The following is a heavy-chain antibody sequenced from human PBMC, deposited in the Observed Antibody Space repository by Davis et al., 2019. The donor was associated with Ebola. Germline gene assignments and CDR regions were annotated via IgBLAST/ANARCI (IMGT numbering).Heavy chain of an antibody. V-gene: IGHV3-30*03. CDR2: ISYDGSNK. D-gene: IGHD2-15*01. Sequence: GESLKISCAASGFTFSSYGMHWVRQAPGKGLEWVAVISYDGSNKYYADSVKGRFTISRDNSKNTLYLQMNSLRAEDTAVYYCARDLNCSGGSCYGTYYYAMDVWGQGTTVTVS. CDR1: GFTFSSYG. CDR3: ARDLNCSGGSCYGTYYYAMDV. J-gene: IGHJ6*02.